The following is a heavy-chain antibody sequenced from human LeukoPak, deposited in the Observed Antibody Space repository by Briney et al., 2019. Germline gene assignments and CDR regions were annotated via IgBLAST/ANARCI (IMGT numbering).Heavy chain of an antibody. CDR3: ARDRRGGDSMIRGLDY. D-gene: IGHD3-10*01. Sequence: SETLSLTRTVSGGSLSSADYYWSWIRHPPGKGLEWIGYIYYSGSTYYNPSLKGRITISVDTSKHQFSLKVSSVTAADTGVYYCARDRRGGDSMIRGLDYWGQGTLVTVSS. CDR1: GGSLSSADYY. CDR2: IYYSGST. J-gene: IGHJ4*02. V-gene: IGHV4-30-4*01.